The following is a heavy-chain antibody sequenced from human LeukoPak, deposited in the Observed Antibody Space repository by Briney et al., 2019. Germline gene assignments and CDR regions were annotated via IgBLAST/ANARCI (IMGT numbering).Heavy chain of an antibody. V-gene: IGHV3-30-3*01. CDR3: ARDYWWNYDY. CDR1: GFTFSDYA. J-gene: IGHJ4*02. Sequence: GGSLRVSCAASGFTFSDYAMQWVRQGPGKGLEWVAVISKDGSDKYYPGSVRGRFTISRDNSKNTIYLQMDSLRAEDTAIYYCARDYWWNYDYWGQGTLVTVSS. CDR2: ISKDGSDK. D-gene: IGHD1-7*01.